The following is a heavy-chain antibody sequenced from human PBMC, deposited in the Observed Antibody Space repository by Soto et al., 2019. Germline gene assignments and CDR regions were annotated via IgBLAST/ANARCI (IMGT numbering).Heavy chain of an antibody. CDR1: GFIFSTYG. J-gene: IGHJ4*02. CDR2: ISYDGNNK. Sequence: QVQLVESGGDVVQPGRSLKLSCAASGFIFSTYGMHWVRQAPGKGLEWLSVISYDGNNKYYADSVKGRFTISRDKSKNTLWLQRDSLRTEDTAVYYCARDLLMTTITTVGDWGQGTLVTVSS. V-gene: IGHV3-30*03. CDR3: ARDLLMTTITTVGD. D-gene: IGHD4-17*01.